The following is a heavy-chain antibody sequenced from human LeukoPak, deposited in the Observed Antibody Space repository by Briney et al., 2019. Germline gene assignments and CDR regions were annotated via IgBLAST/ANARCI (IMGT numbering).Heavy chain of an antibody. CDR1: GFTVSSNY. J-gene: IGHJ6*03. CDR3: TRDREVGRYYYYYYYYMDV. CDR2: IRSKAYGGTT. V-gene: IGHV3-49*04. D-gene: IGHD3-10*01. Sequence: GGSLRLSCAASGFTVSSNYMSWVRQAPGKGLEWVGFIRSKAYGGTTEYAASVKGRFTISRDDSKSIAYLQMNSLKTEDTAVYYCTRDREVGRYYYYYYYYMDVWGKGTTVTVSS.